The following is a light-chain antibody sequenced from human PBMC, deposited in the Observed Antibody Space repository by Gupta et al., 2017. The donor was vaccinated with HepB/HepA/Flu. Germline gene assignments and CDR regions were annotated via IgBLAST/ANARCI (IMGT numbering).Light chain of an antibody. CDR3: SSYAGSNNLMV. CDR1: SSDVGGYNY. V-gene: IGLV2-8*01. J-gene: IGLJ2*01. CDR2: EVS. Sequence: QSALTQPPSASGSPGQSVTISCTGTSSDVGGYNYVSWYKQHPGKAPKLLIYEVSKRPSGVRDRFSGSKSGNTASLTVSGLQAEDEADYYCSSYAGSNNLMVFGGGTKLTVL.